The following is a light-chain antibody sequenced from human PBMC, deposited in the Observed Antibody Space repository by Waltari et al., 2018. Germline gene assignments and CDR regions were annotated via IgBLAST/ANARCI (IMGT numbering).Light chain of an antibody. CDR2: QDS. Sequence: SYELTQPPSVSVSPGQTASITCSGDKLGDKYACWYQQKPGQSPVLVIYQDSKRPSGIPELFSGSNSVNTATLTISVTQAMDEADYYCQAWDSSVVFGGGTKLTVL. V-gene: IGLV3-1*01. J-gene: IGLJ2*01. CDR1: KLGDKY. CDR3: QAWDSSVV.